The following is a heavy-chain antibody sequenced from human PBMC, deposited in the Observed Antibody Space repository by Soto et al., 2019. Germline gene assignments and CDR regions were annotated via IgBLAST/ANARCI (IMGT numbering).Heavy chain of an antibody. V-gene: IGHV1-69*13. CDR1: GGTFSSYA. CDR2: IIPIFGTA. CDR3: ARVAFCGGACYSRHFDY. D-gene: IGHD2-21*02. J-gene: IGHJ4*02. Sequence: SVKVSCKASGGTFSSYAISWVRQAPGQGLEWMGGIIPIFGTANYAQKFQGRITITADESTSTAYMELSSLRSEDTAVYYCARVAFCGGACYSRHFDYWGKGPLVTVSS.